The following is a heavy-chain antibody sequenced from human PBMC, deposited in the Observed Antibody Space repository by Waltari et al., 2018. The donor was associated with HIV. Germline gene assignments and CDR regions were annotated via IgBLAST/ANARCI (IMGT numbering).Heavy chain of an antibody. CDR1: GGSISSSSYY. V-gene: IGHV4-39*07. D-gene: IGHD2-2*01. CDR2: IYYSGST. Sequence: QLQLQESGPGLVKPSETLSLTCTVSGGSISSSSYYWGWIRQPPGKGLEWIGSIYYSGSTYYNPSLKSRVTISVDTSKNQFSLKLSSVTAADTAVYYCARGKGYCSSTSCYYYYYYGMDVWGQGTTVTISS. J-gene: IGHJ6*02. CDR3: ARGKGYCSSTSCYYYYYYGMDV.